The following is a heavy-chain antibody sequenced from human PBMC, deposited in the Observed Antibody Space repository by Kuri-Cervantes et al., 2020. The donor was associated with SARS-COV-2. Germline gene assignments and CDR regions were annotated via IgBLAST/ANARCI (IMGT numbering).Heavy chain of an antibody. J-gene: IGHJ6*02. CDR1: GFTFSHFA. CDR2: ISYDGNNK. CDR3: AKDVDWYSMSYYYGMDV. D-gene: IGHD2-21*02. Sequence: GESLKTSCAASGFTFSHFALFWVRQAPGKGLEWVAVISYDGNNKYYSDSVMGRFTISRDDSTNTVYLQMNSLRAEDTAVYYCAKDVDWYSMSYYYGMDVWGQGTTVTVSS. V-gene: IGHV3-30*18.